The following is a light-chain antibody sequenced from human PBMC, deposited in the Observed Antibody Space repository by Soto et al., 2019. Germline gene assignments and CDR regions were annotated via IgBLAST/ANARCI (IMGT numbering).Light chain of an antibody. Sequence: IGLPQFARTMSLSPRDRATLSCRASQSLTSKSLVWYQQKPGQAPRLLIYAAYRRATGISDRFSGSGSGTDFTLTISRLEPEDSAVYYCQQCGTSAPWTFGQGTKVDIK. V-gene: IGKV3-20*01. CDR3: QQCGTSAPWT. CDR1: QSLTSKS. J-gene: IGKJ1*01. CDR2: AAY.